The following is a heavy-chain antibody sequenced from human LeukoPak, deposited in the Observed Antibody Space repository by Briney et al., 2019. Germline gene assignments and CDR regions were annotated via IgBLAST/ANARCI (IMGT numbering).Heavy chain of an antibody. CDR3: ARENTLGLY. J-gene: IGHJ4*02. V-gene: IGHV1-46*01. Sequence: ASVKVSCKSSGYTFTSYYMHWVRHAPGQGLEWMGIINPSGGSTSYAQKFQGRVTMTRDMSTSTVYMELSSLRSEDTAVCYCARENTLGLYWGQGTLVTVSS. D-gene: IGHD3-16*01. CDR2: INPSGGST. CDR1: GYTFTSYY.